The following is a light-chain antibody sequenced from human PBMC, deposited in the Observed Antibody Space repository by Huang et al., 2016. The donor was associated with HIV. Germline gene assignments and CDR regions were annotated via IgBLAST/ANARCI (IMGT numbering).Light chain of an antibody. Sequence: EIVMTQSPASLPVSPGERATLSCRARQSVNSALAWYQKKPVQAPRLLMYGASTRATGGPPRFSGSGSGTNFTLTISSLQSEDFAFYYCHQYHDWPRTFGQGTKVEVK. CDR1: QSVNSA. CDR3: HQYHDWPRT. CDR2: GAS. J-gene: IGKJ1*01. V-gene: IGKV3-15*01.